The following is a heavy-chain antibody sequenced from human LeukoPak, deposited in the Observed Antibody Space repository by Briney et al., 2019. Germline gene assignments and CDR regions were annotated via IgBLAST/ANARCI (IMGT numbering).Heavy chain of an antibody. Sequence: PSETLSLTCTVSGGSISSYYWSWIRQPPGKGLEWIGYIYYSGSTNYNPSLKSRVTIPVDTSKNQFSLKLSSVTAADTAVYYSASSIPGNEYGVEPLFDYWGQGTLVTVSS. V-gene: IGHV4-59*08. CDR1: GGSISSYY. D-gene: IGHD1-1*01. J-gene: IGHJ4*02. CDR3: ASSIPGNEYGVEPLFDY. CDR2: IYYSGST.